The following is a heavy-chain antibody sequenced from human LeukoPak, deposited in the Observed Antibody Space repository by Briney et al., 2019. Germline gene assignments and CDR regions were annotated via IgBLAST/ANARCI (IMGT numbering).Heavy chain of an antibody. V-gene: IGHV4-39*01. CDR3: ARRPSYGDYVRWFGAYYFDY. J-gene: IGHJ4*02. D-gene: IGHD4-17*01. CDR2: IYYSGST. Sequence: SETLSLTCTVSGGSISSSSYYWGWIRQPPGKGLEWIGSIYYSGSTYYNPSLKSRVTISVDTSKNQFSLKLSSVTAADTAVYYCARRPSYGDYVRWFGAYYFDYWGQGTLVTVSS. CDR1: GGSISSSSYY.